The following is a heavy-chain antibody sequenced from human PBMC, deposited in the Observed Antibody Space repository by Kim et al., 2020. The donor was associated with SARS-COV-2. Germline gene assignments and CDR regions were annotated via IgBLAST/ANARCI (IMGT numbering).Heavy chain of an antibody. CDR1: GYSFTSYD. CDR3: ARAFHVLPYWDY. D-gene: IGHD2-21*01. Sequence: ASVKVSCKASGYSFTSYDINWVRQAPGQGLEWMGWMNPNTGKAGYAQRFQGRVTMTRDTSISTTYMELSSLRSDDTAAYYCARAFHVLPYWDYWGPGTLVTVSS. J-gene: IGHJ4*02. V-gene: IGHV1-8*01. CDR2: MNPNTGKA.